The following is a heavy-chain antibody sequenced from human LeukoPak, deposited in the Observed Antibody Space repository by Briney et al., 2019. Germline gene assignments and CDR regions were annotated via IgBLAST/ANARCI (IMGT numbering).Heavy chain of an antibody. V-gene: IGHV3-11*04. CDR1: GFTFSDYY. Sequence: GGSLRLSCAASGFTFSDYYMSWIRQAPGKGLGWVSYISSSGSTICYADSVKGRFTISRDNAKNSMYLQMNRLRAEDTAVYYCARDGKARFGTGDAFDIWGQGTMVTVSS. J-gene: IGHJ3*02. CDR3: ARDGKARFGTGDAFDI. D-gene: IGHD3-10*01. CDR2: ISSSGSTI.